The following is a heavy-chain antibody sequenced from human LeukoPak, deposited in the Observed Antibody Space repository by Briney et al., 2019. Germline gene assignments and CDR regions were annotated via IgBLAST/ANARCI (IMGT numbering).Heavy chain of an antibody. CDR1: GVSIISYY. CDR3: ARDPGITMIRGVLRGGYMDV. J-gene: IGHJ6*03. CDR2: IHSSGST. V-gene: IGHV4-59*12. D-gene: IGHD3-10*01. Sequence: PSETLSLTCTVSGVSIISYYWSWIRQPPGKGLEWIAFIHSSGSTGYNPSLKSRFTLSLDTSKNHFSLKLSSVTAADTAVYYCARDPGITMIRGVLRGGYMDVWGKGTTVTISS.